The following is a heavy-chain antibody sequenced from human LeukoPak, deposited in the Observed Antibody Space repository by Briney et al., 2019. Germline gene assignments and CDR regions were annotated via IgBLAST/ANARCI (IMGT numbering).Heavy chain of an antibody. CDR1: GGSISSYY. J-gene: IGHJ6*02. Sequence: SETLSLTCTVSGGSISSYYWSWIRQPPGKGLEWIGYIYYSGSTNYNPSLKSRVTISVDTSKNQLSLKLSSVTAADTAVYYCARVWSVVGYYYGMDVWGQGTTVTVSS. CDR2: IYYSGST. V-gene: IGHV4-59*01. D-gene: IGHD3-3*01. CDR3: ARVWSVVGYYYGMDV.